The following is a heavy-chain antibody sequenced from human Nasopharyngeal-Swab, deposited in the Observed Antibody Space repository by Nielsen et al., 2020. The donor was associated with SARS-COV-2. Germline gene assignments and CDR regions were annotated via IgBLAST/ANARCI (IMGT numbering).Heavy chain of an antibody. J-gene: IGHJ5*02. CDR3: ARDAGKYSGYVFRGPYNWFDP. Sequence: ASVKVSCKASGYTFTSYGISWVRQAPGQGLEWMGWISAYNGNTNYAQKLQGRVTMTTDTSTSTAYMELRSLRSDDTAVYYCARDAGKYSGYVFRGPYNWFDPWGRGTLVTVSS. V-gene: IGHV1-18*01. CDR1: GYTFTSYG. D-gene: IGHD5-12*01. CDR2: ISAYNGNT.